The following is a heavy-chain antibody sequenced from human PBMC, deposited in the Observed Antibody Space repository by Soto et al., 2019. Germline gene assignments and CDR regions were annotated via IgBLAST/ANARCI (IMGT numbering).Heavy chain of an antibody. Sequence: QVQLVQSGAEVKKPGSSVKVSCKATGGTFSSYAISWVRQAPGQGLEWMGGIIPIFGTANYAQKFQGRVKITADESTSTAYMELSSLRSEDTAVYYCARVPLGWNYVGAFDIWGQGTMVTVSS. CDR2: IIPIFGTA. D-gene: IGHD1-7*01. CDR1: GGTFSSYA. V-gene: IGHV1-69*12. CDR3: ARVPLGWNYVGAFDI. J-gene: IGHJ3*02.